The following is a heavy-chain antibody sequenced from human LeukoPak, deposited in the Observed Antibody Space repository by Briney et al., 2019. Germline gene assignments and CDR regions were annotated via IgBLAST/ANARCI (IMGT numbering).Heavy chain of an antibody. D-gene: IGHD3-22*01. CDR3: ARDLGDYYDSSGYYVAP. V-gene: IGHV3-21*01. Sequence: GGSLRLSCAASGFTFSSYSKNWVRQAPGKGLEWVSSISSSSSYIYYADSVKGRFTISRDNAKNSLYLQMNSLRAEDTAVYYCARDLGDYYDSSGYYVAPWGQGTLVTVSS. CDR2: ISSSSSYI. CDR1: GFTFSSYS. J-gene: IGHJ5*02.